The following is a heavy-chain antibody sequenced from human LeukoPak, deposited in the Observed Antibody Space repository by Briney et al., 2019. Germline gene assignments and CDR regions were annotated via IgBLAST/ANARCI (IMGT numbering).Heavy chain of an antibody. Sequence: DPSETLSLTCTVSGASMTSHYWTWMRQDPGTGLEWIGNTFHTGSTSYNPALESRVTISLDTSNNQFSLKMTSVTPADTAVYYCAKEGGPARPGLDSWGQGTLVTVSS. CDR1: GASMTSHY. V-gene: IGHV4-59*11. J-gene: IGHJ4*02. D-gene: IGHD6-6*01. CDR3: AKEGGPARPGLDS. CDR2: TFHTGST.